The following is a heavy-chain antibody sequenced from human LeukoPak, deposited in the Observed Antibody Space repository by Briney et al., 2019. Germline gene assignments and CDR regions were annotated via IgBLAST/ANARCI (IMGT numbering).Heavy chain of an antibody. V-gene: IGHV3-23*01. CDR3: AKGAGCRRPYYSDC. Sequence: PGGSLRLSCAASGFTFSSYVMSWVRQAPGKGREWVSAMSGSGDSTYYADSVKGRFTISRDSSKNTLYLQMNSLRPEDTAVYYCAKGAGCRRPYYSDCWGQGSLVTVSS. CDR2: MSGSGDST. D-gene: IGHD2-8*01. J-gene: IGHJ4*02. CDR1: GFTFSSYV.